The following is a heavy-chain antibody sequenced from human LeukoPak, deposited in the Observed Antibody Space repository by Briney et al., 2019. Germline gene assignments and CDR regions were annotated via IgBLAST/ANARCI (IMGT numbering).Heavy chain of an antibody. V-gene: IGHV1-69*04. CDR3: ASEIAAAGTGGFDY. CDR1: GGTFSIYA. Sequence: SVTVSCTASGGTFSIYAISWVRQAPGQGLEWVGRIIPILGIANYAQKFQGRVTITADKSTSTAYMELSSLRSEDTAVYYCASEIAAAGTGGFDYWGQGTLVTVSS. D-gene: IGHD6-13*01. J-gene: IGHJ4*02. CDR2: IIPILGIA.